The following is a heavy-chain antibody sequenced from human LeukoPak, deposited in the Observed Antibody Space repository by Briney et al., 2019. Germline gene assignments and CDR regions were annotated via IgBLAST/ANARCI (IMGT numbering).Heavy chain of an antibody. D-gene: IGHD3-22*01. CDR1: GFTFSSYS. Sequence: PGGSLRLSCAASGFTFSSYSMNWVRQAPGRGLEWVSSISSSSSYIYYADSVKGRFTISRDNAKNSLYLQMNSLRAEDTAVYYCARRDYDTSSFFDYWGQGTLVTVSS. CDR2: ISSSSSYI. V-gene: IGHV3-21*01. CDR3: ARRDYDTSSFFDY. J-gene: IGHJ4*02.